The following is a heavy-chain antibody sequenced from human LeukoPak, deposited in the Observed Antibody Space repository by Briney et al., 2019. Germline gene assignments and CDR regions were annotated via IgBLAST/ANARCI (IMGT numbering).Heavy chain of an antibody. V-gene: IGHV3-23*01. CDR1: GFTFSNYA. CDR3: VKPPYTNEVNF. J-gene: IGHJ4*02. CDR2: IYNVGDRT. D-gene: IGHD1-1*01. Sequence: GGSLRLSCVASGFTFSNYAMSWVRQAPGKGLEWVSAIYNVGDRTYYADSVKGRFTISRDNSKSTVYLQMNSLRAEDTAVYYCVKPPYTNEVNFWGQGTLVTVSS.